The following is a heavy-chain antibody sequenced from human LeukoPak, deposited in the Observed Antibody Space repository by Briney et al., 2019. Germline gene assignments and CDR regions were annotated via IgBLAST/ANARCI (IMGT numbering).Heavy chain of an antibody. Sequence: EASVKVSCKASGYTFTSYGISWVRQAPGQGLEWMGWISAYNGNTNYAQKLQGRVTMTTDTSTSTAYMELRSLRSDDTAVYYCARDETGGSSNQGLFDYWGQGTLVTVSS. J-gene: IGHJ4*02. CDR1: GYTFTSYG. CDR2: ISAYNGNT. D-gene: IGHD1-26*01. V-gene: IGHV1-18*01. CDR3: ARDETGGSSNQGLFDY.